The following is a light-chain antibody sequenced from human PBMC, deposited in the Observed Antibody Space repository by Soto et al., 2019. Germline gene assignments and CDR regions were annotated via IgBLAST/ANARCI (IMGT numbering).Light chain of an antibody. CDR2: KAS. V-gene: IGKV1-5*03. CDR3: QHHNSFPFT. J-gene: IGKJ4*01. Sequence: DIQMTQSPPTLSASVGDRVTITCRASQSINNWLAWHQQKPGKAPKVLIYKASILESGVPSRFSGSGSGTEFTLTISSLQPDDVATYYCQHHNSFPFTFGGGTKVEIK. CDR1: QSINNW.